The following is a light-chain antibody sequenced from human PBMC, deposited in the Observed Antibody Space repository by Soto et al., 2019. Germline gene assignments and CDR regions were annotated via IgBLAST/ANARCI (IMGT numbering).Light chain of an antibody. CDR3: QQYGSSL. Sequence: ESVLTQSPGTLYLSPGERATLSCRASQSVSSSYLAWYQQKPGQAPRLLIYGASSRATGIPDRFSGSGSGTDFTLTISRLEPEDFVVYYCQQYGSSLFGPGTKVDIK. CDR1: QSVSSSY. V-gene: IGKV3-20*01. J-gene: IGKJ3*01. CDR2: GAS.